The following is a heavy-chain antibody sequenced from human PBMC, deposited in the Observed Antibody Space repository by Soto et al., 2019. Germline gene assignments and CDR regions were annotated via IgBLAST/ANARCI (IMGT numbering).Heavy chain of an antibody. CDR2: IIPIFVTA. D-gene: IGHD3-22*01. CDR1: GGTFSSYA. V-gene: IGHV1-69*12. Sequence: QVQLVQSGAEVKKPGSSVKVSCKASGGTFSSYAISWVRQAPGQGLEWMGGIIPIFVTANYAQKFQGRVTFXAEESTRTAYMELSSLRSEDTAVYYCAREYYYDSSGYHFDYWGQGTLVTVSS. CDR3: AREYYYDSSGYHFDY. J-gene: IGHJ4*02.